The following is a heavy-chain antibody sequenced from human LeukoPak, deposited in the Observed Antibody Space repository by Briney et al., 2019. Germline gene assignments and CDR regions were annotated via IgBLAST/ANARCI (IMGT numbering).Heavy chain of an antibody. CDR3: ARHHGTIAYYFDY. D-gene: IGHD1-1*01. Sequence: SETLSLTCTVSGGSISSYYWSWIRQPPGKGLEWIGYIYTSRSTNYNPSLKSRVTISVDTSKNQFSLKLSSVTAADTAVYYCARHHGTIAYYFDYWGQGTLVTVSS. J-gene: IGHJ4*02. V-gene: IGHV4-4*09. CDR1: GGSISSYY. CDR2: IYTSRST.